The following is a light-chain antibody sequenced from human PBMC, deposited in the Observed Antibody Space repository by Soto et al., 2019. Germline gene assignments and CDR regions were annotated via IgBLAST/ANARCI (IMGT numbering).Light chain of an antibody. Sequence: QSVLTQPPSTSGTPGQRVTISCSGSRPNIGTNSVNWYQQVPGTAPKLLIHSNNQRPSGVPDRFSGSKSGTSASLAISGLQSEDEADYYCAAWDDSLNWVFGGGTKLTVL. J-gene: IGLJ3*02. CDR2: SNN. CDR1: RPNIGTNS. V-gene: IGLV1-44*01. CDR3: AAWDDSLNWV.